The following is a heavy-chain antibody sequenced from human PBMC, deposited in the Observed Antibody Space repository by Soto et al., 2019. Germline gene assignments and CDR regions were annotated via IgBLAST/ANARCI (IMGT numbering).Heavy chain of an antibody. CDR2: IKSKTDGGTT. Sequence: PGGSLRLSCAASGFTFSNAWMSWVRQAPGKGLEWVGRIKSKTDGGTTDYAAPVKGRFTISRDDSKNTLYLQMNSLKTEDTAVYYCTNAPYDFWSDYWGQGTLVTVSS. J-gene: IGHJ4*02. CDR3: TNAPYDFWSDY. V-gene: IGHV3-15*01. CDR1: GFTFSNAW. D-gene: IGHD3-3*01.